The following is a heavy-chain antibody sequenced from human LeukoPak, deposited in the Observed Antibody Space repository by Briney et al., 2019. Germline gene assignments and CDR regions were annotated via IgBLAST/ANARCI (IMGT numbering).Heavy chain of an antibody. CDR1: GFTFSSYA. V-gene: IGHV3-74*01. Sequence: GGSLRLSCGASGFTFSSYAMSWVRQAPGKGLVWVSRINSDGSSTNYADSVKGRFTISSDNAKNTLYLQMNSLRAEDTAVYYCARVAAALGNYFDYWGQGTLVTVSS. J-gene: IGHJ4*02. CDR2: INSDGSST. CDR3: ARVAAALGNYFDY. D-gene: IGHD6-13*01.